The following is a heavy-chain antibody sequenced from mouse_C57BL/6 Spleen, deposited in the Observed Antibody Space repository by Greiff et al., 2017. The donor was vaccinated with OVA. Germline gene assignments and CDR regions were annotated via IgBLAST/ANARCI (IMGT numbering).Heavy chain of an antibody. Sequence: QVQLQQPGAELVKPGASVKLSCKASGYTFPSYWMQWVKQRPGQGLEWIGEIDPSDSYTNYNQKFKGKATLTVDTSSSTAYMQLSSLTSEDSAVYYCARGLLLFDYWGQGTTRTVSS. CDR3: ARGLLLFDY. CDR2: IDPSDSYT. V-gene: IGHV1-50*01. J-gene: IGHJ2*01. D-gene: IGHD2-3*01. CDR1: GYTFPSYW.